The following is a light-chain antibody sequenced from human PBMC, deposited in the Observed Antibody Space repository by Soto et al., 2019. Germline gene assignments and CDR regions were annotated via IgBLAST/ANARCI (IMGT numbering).Light chain of an antibody. CDR1: ASNVGTQF. CDR3: GTWDTGLSAGV. CDR2: DNT. J-gene: IGLJ2*01. Sequence: QSVLTQPPSVSVAPGQRVTISCSGSASNVGTQFVSWYQQRPGGAPKLLIYDNTKRPAEIPDRFSGSKSDTSATLTITGVQTGDEADYYCGTWDTGLSAGVFGGGTKLTVL. V-gene: IGLV1-51*01.